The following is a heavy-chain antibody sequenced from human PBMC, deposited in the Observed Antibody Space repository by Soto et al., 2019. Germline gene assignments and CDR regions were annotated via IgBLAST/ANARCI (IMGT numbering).Heavy chain of an antibody. CDR3: AYSSGWYRHDV. D-gene: IGHD6-19*01. CDR2: LLHSGTT. J-gene: IGHJ3*01. Sequence: QVQLQESGPGLVKPSGTLSLTCAVSGDSISSPKWWTWLRQPPGKGLEWIGDLLHSGTTNYNPSLKSRVILALDKSQNQFSLCLTSVTAADTAIYYCAYSSGWYRHDVWGQGTSVTVSS. CDR1: GDSISSPKW. V-gene: IGHV4-4*02.